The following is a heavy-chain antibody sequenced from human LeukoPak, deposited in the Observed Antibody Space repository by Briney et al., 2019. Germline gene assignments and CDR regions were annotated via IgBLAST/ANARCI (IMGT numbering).Heavy chain of an antibody. D-gene: IGHD6-13*01. Sequence: SETLSLTCTVSGGSISRYYWSWIRQPPGKGLEWFGYVYDSGTTNYNPSLKSRVTISVDTSKNHFSLKLSSVTAADTAVYYCARGGRSWYCYYYMDVWGKGTTVTISS. CDR1: GGSISRYY. CDR3: ARGGRSWYCYYYMDV. V-gene: IGHV4-59*01. CDR2: VYDSGTT. J-gene: IGHJ6*03.